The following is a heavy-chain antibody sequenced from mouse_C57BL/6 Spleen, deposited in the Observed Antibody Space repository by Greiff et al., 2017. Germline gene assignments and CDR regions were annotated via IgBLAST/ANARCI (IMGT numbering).Heavy chain of an antibody. Sequence: QVTLKVSGPGILQPSQTLSLTCSFSGYSLSTFGMGVGWIRQPSGKGLDWLALIWWDDDKYYNTALQSRLTISKDTSKNQVFLKIANVDTEDTATYYCARIGSITTVVAIDYWGQGTTLTVSS. J-gene: IGHJ2*01. V-gene: IGHV8-8*01. CDR1: GYSLSTFGMG. D-gene: IGHD1-1*01. CDR2: IWWDDDK. CDR3: ARIGSITTVVAIDY.